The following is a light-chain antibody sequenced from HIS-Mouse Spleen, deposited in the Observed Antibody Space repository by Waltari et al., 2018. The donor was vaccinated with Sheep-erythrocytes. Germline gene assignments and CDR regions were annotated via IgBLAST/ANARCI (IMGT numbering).Light chain of an antibody. Sequence: QSALPQPPSASGSPGQSVTISCPGTRSYVGGYNYFPRYQQHPGKAPKLMIYEVSKRPSGVPDRFSGSKSGNTASLTVSGLQAEDEADYYCSSYAGSNNWVFGGGTKLTVL. CDR2: EVS. J-gene: IGLJ3*02. CDR1: RSYVGGYNY. CDR3: SSYAGSNNWV. V-gene: IGLV2-8*01.